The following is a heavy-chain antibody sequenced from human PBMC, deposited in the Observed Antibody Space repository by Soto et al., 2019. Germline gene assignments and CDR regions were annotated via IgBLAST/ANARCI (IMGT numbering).Heavy chain of an antibody. V-gene: IGHV3-74*01. D-gene: IGHD3-10*01. J-gene: IGHJ4*02. CDR1: GFTFSDYW. CDR2: IKGDGSRV. Sequence: EVQLVESGGGLVQPGGSLRVSCAASGFTFSDYWMHWVRQVPGKGLVWVSRIKGDGSRVDFADSVRGRFTISRDNAENTVYLQLSSLKAEDAAVYYCGRGAYHAHYIDCWGQGTLVTVSS. CDR3: GRGAYHAHYIDC.